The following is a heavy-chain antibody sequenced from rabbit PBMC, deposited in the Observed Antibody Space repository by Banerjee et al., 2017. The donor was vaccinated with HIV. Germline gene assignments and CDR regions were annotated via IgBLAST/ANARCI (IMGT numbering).Heavy chain of an antibody. D-gene: IGHD7-1*01. CDR3: ARDQPADGGFSLNL. V-gene: IGHV1S45*01. CDR2: IYAVSST. Sequence: QEQLEESGGDLVKPEGSLTLTCTASGFSFSNSYYMCWVRQAPGKGLEWIGCIYAVSSTFYASWAKGRFTISKTSSTTVTLQMTSLTAADTATYFCARDQPADGGFSLNLWGPGTLV. CDR1: GFSFSNSYY. J-gene: IGHJ4*01.